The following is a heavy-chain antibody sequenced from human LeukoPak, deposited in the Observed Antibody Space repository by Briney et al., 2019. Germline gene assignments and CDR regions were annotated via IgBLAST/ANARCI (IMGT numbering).Heavy chain of an antibody. CDR2: TSYDETNK. CDR3: ARDQGIFDY. Sequence: GGSLRLSCAASGFTFSSYGMHWVRQAPGKGLEWVAVTSYDETNKYYADSVKGRFTISRDNSKNTVYLQMNSLRSEDTAVYYCARDQGIFDYWGQGTLVTVSS. CDR1: GFTFSSYG. J-gene: IGHJ4*02. V-gene: IGHV3-30*03.